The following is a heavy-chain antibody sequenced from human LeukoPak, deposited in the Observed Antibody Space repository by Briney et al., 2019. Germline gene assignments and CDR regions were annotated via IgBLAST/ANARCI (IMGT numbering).Heavy chain of an antibody. Sequence: SETLSLTCAVYGGSFSGYYWSWIRQPPGKGLEWIGEINHSGNTNYNPSLQSRVTISVDTSKNQFSLKLTSVTAADTAVYFCARTLRGLLPRTYWGQGTLVTVSS. CDR3: ARTLRGLLPRTY. D-gene: IGHD3-22*01. CDR1: GGSFSGYY. V-gene: IGHV4-34*01. J-gene: IGHJ4*02. CDR2: INHSGNT.